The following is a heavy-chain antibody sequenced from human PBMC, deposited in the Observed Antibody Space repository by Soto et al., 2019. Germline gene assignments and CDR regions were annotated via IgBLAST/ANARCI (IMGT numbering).Heavy chain of an antibody. Sequence: QVQLVQSGAEVKKPGASVKVSCKASGYTFTSYDINWVRQAAGQGLEWMGWMNPNSGNTGYAQKFQGRVTMTRNTSISTAYMELSSLRSEDTAVYYCARWPDGYYYYGMDVWGQGTTVTVSS. CDR1: GYTFTSYD. V-gene: IGHV1-8*01. CDR3: ARWPDGYYYYGMDV. CDR2: MNPNSGNT. J-gene: IGHJ6*02.